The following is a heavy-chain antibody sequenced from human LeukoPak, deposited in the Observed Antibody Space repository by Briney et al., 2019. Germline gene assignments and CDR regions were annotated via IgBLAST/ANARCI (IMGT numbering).Heavy chain of an antibody. CDR2: ISAYNGNT. Sequence: GASVKVSCKASGYTFTSYGISWVRQAPGQGLEWMGWISAYNGNTNYAQKFQGRVTITADKSTSTAYMELSSLRSEDTAVYYCARDGFLGGLWFGEINRPFDYWGQGTLVTVSS. V-gene: IGHV1-18*01. CDR3: ARDGFLGGLWFGEINRPFDY. J-gene: IGHJ4*02. CDR1: GYTFTSYG. D-gene: IGHD3-10*01.